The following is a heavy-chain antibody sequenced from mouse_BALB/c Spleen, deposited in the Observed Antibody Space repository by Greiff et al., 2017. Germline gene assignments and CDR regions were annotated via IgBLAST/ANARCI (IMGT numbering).Heavy chain of an antibody. V-gene: IGHV1-87*01. CDR2: IYPGDGDT. CDR1: GFTFTSYW. Sequence: VQLQQSGAELARPGASVTLSCTASGFTFTSYWMQWVKQRPGQGLEWIGGIYPGDGDTRYTQKFTGKATLTADKSSSTAYMQLSSLASEDSAVYYYARGVSRHQFAYWGQGTLVTVSA. CDR3: ARGVSRHQFAY. D-gene: IGHD1-1*01. J-gene: IGHJ3*01.